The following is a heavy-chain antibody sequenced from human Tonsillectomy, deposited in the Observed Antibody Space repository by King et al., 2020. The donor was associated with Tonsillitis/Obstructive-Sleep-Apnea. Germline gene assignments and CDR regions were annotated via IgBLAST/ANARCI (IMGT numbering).Heavy chain of an antibody. J-gene: IGHJ6*02. Sequence: VQLVESGGGVVQPGRSLRISCAASGFTFSTYGIHWVRQAPGKGLEWVAIIWHDGINKYYADSVKGRFTISRDNSKNTLYLEMNCLRAEDTAVYYCARDTHYYGSGSYYPRHYYGMDVWGQGTTVTVSS. CDR1: GFTFSTYG. V-gene: IGHV3-33*01. CDR2: IWHDGINK. CDR3: ARDTHYYGSGSYYPRHYYGMDV. D-gene: IGHD3-10*01.